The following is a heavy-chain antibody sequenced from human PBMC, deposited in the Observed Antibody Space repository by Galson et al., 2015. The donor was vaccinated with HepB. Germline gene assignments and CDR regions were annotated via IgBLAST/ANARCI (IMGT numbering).Heavy chain of an antibody. CDR2: ISSNGGST. Sequence: SLRLSCAASGFTFSSYAMHWVRQAPGKGLEYVSAISSNGGSTYYADSVKGRFTISRDNSKNTLYLQMSSLRAEDTAVYYCVKPLIRGTSYSGSYYGGFDYWGQGTLVTVSS. J-gene: IGHJ4*02. D-gene: IGHD1-26*01. CDR3: VKPLIRGTSYSGSYYGGFDY. V-gene: IGHV3-64D*06. CDR1: GFTFSSYA.